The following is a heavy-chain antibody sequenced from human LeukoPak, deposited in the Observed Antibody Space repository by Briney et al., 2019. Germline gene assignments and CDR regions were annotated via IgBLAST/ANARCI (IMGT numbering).Heavy chain of an antibody. CDR1: GFTFSSYA. CDR2: ISGSGGST. J-gene: IGHJ4*02. V-gene: IGHV3-23*01. D-gene: IGHD2-15*01. CDR3: AKGTVVGSHFDY. Sequence: QPGASLRLSCAASGFTFSSYAMSWVRQAPGKGLEWVSAISGSGGSTYYADSVKGRLTISRDNSKNTLYLQMNSLRAEDTAVYYCAKGTVVGSHFDYWGQGTLVTVSS.